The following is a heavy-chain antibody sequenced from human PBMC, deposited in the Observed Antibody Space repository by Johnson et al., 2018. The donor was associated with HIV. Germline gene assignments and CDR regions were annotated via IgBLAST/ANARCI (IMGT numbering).Heavy chain of an antibody. J-gene: IGHJ3*02. V-gene: IGHV3-66*02. CDR1: GFTVSSNY. CDR2: IYSGGST. Sequence: EVQLVESGGGLVQPGGSLRLSCAASGFTVSSNYMSWVRQAPGKGLEWVSVIYSGGSTYYADSVKGRFTISRDNSKNSLYLQMNSLRAEDTALYYCAKDKEEVGGAFDIWGQGTMVTVSS. D-gene: IGHD1-26*01. CDR3: AKDKEEVGGAFDI.